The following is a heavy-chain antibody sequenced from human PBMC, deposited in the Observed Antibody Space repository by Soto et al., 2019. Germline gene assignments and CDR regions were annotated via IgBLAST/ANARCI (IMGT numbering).Heavy chain of an antibody. CDR1: GFTFSSYS. CDR3: AKCLRLVVPAAMRSGYYYYMDV. J-gene: IGHJ6*03. D-gene: IGHD2-2*01. V-gene: IGHV3-21*04. CDR2: ISSSSSYI. Sequence: PGGSLRLSCAASGFTFSSYSMNWVRQAPGKGLEWVSSISSSSSYIYYADSVKGRFTISRDNAKNSLYLQMNSLRAEDTAVYYCAKCLRLVVPAAMRSGYYYYMDVWGKGTTVTVSS.